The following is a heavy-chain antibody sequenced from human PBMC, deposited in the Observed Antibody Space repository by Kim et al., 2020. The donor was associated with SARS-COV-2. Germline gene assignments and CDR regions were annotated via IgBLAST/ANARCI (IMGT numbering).Heavy chain of an antibody. CDR3: ANLRSDTFSIDY. J-gene: IGHJ4*02. Sequence: SETLSLTCTVSGGSISSSSYYWGWIRQPPGKGLEWIGSIYYSGSTYYNPSLKSRVTISVDTSKNQFSLKLSSVTAADTAVYYCANLRSDTFSIDYWGQGTLVTVSS. CDR1: GGSISSSSYY. CDR2: IYYSGST. V-gene: IGHV4-39*01. D-gene: IGHD4-17*01.